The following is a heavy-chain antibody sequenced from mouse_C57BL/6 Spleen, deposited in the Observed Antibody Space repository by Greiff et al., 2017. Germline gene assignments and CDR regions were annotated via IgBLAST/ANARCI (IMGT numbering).Heavy chain of an antibody. CDR3: ARNRIYYDYGTFYAMDY. Sequence: VMLVESGPGLVQPSQSLSITCTVSGFSLTSYGVHWVRQSPGKGLEWLGVIWSGGSTDYNAAFISRLSISKDNSKSQVFFKMNSLQADDTAIYXCARNRIYYDYGTFYAMDYWGQGTSVTVSS. CDR2: IWSGGST. J-gene: IGHJ4*01. V-gene: IGHV2-2*01. CDR1: GFSLTSYG. D-gene: IGHD2-4*01.